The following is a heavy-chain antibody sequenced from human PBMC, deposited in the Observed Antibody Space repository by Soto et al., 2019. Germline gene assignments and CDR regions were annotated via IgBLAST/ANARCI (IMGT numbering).Heavy chain of an antibody. J-gene: IGHJ5*02. D-gene: IGHD2-15*01. CDR2: ISYDGSNK. Sequence: GGALRHRWAGSGFTLSSYAFLLGRLVPGKRLEGVAVISYDGSNKYYADSVKGRFTISRDNSRNTLYLQMNSLRAEDTAVYYCARTRYCSGGSCYRSPSWFDPWGQGTLVTVSS. CDR3: ARTRYCSGGSCYRSPSWFDP. CDR1: GFTLSSYA. V-gene: IGHV3-30-3*01.